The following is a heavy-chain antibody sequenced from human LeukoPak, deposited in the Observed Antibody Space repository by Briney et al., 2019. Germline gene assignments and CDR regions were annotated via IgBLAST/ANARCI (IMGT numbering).Heavy chain of an antibody. D-gene: IGHD6-13*01. CDR1: GFTFRDYY. Sequence: PGGSLRLSCAASGFTFRDYYMSWIRRAPGKGRKGGSYISVSGSDTNSADSVKGRFTSSRDNANISLYLQTDSLRAEDTAVYDCARVGLIVAAGTPDYWGQGTLVTVSS. V-gene: IGHV3-11*06. J-gene: IGHJ4*02. CDR3: ARVGLIVAAGTPDY. CDR2: ISVSGSDT.